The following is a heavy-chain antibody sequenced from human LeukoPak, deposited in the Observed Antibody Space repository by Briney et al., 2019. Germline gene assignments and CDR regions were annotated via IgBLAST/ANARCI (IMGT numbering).Heavy chain of an antibody. CDR2: IYTSGST. CDR3: ARGLSITGIKTRKNNWFDP. J-gene: IGHJ5*02. Sequence: SETLSLTCTVSGGSISSYYWSWIRQPAGKGLEWIGRIYTSGSTNYNPSLKSRVTMSVDTSKNQFSLKLSSVTAADTAVYYCARGLSITGIKTRKNNWFDPWGQGTLVTVSS. CDR1: GGSISSYY. V-gene: IGHV4-4*07. D-gene: IGHD1-20*01.